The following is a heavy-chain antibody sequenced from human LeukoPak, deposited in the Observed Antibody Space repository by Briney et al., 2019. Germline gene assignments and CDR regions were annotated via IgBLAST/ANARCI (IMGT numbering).Heavy chain of an antibody. CDR3: ATDSFSISLISLAGADV. CDR1: GVNFRIYW. J-gene: IGHJ3*01. CDR2: RNQDGSAK. V-gene: IGHV3-7*01. Sequence: GGSLGLSCAASGVNFRIYWMTGVRQARGKGLGGVANRNQDGSAKYYVGSVKGRFTISRDNANASLYLQMNSLRVDDTTVYHCATDSFSISLISLAGADVWGQGTMVTVSS. D-gene: IGHD3-3*02.